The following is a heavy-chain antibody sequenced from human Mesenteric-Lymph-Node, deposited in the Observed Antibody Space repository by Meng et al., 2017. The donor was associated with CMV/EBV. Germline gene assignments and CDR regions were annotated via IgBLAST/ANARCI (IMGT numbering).Heavy chain of an antibody. CDR2: ISSSGTTI. V-gene: IGHV3-11*01. J-gene: IGHJ6*02. CDR3: ARGGNYYDYYGMDV. D-gene: IGHD4-23*01. CDR1: GFIFSDYY. Sequence: GGSLRLSCAASGFIFSDYYMSWIRQAPGKGLEWVSYISSSGTTIYYADSVKGRFTISRDNAKNSLYLQMNSLRAEDTAVYYCARGGNYYDYYGMDVWGQGTTVTVSS.